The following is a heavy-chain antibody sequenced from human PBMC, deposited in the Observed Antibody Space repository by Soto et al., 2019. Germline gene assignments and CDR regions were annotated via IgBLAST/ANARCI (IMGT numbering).Heavy chain of an antibody. V-gene: IGHV1-18*01. CDR3: ARDRGVAPPVAGNTHYYYNMDV. Sequence: QDQLVQSGAEVKKPGASVTVSCKASGYSFTNYGVTWVRQAPGQGLEWMGWISAFNGNTHYAQNLQGRVTMTTDASTKTAYIERRSLRSDDTAVYYCARDRGVAPPVAGNTHYYYNMDVWGKGTTVTVSS. D-gene: IGHD6-19*01. CDR2: ISAFNGNT. CDR1: GYSFTNYG. J-gene: IGHJ6*03.